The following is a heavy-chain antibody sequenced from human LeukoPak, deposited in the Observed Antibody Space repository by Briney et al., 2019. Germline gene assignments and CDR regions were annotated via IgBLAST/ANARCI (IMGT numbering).Heavy chain of an antibody. V-gene: IGHV4-59*01. Sequence: SETLSLTCTVSGDSISSYYWSWIRQPPGKGLEWIGFIYSSGSTNYNPSLKSRVTISVDTSKNQFSLELSSVTAADTAIYYCAREGTAVTHFDYWGQGTLVTVSS. J-gene: IGHJ4*02. D-gene: IGHD4-17*01. CDR2: IYSSGST. CDR1: GDSISSYY. CDR3: AREGTAVTHFDY.